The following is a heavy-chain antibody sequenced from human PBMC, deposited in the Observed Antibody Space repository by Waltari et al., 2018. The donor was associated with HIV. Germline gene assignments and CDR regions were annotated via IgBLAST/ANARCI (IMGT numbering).Heavy chain of an antibody. V-gene: IGHV3-48*03. Sequence: EVQVVESGGGLVQPGGPLRLSCAASGFPFRSYEMNWVRQAPGKGLEWLSYISDSGSTRYYADSVKGRFTISRDNAKNSLYLQMNSLRAEDTAVYYCAATRYYYDSSGRWGQGTLVTVSS. D-gene: IGHD3-22*01. CDR1: GFPFRSYE. CDR3: AATRYYYDSSGR. J-gene: IGHJ4*02. CDR2: ISDSGSTR.